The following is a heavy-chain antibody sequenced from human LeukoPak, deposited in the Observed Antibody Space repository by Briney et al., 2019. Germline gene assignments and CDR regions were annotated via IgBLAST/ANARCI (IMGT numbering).Heavy chain of an antibody. CDR1: GVSISRYY. CDR2: AIYTGST. Sequence: PSETLSLTCTVSGVSISRYYWSWIRQPPGKGLEWTGYAIYTGSTNYNPSLKSRVTISIDTSKNQFSLNLSSVTAADTAVYYCASTGEMYSSGWYFDFWGQGTLVTVSS. D-gene: IGHD6-19*01. J-gene: IGHJ4*02. V-gene: IGHV4-59*01. CDR3: ASTGEMYSSGWYFDF.